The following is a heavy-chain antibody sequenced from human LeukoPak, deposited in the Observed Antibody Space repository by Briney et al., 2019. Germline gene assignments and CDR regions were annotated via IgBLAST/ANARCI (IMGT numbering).Heavy chain of an antibody. CDR1: GFTFSCYS. CDR3: ARRGFGVALPFDY. J-gene: IGHJ4*02. D-gene: IGHD3-3*01. Sequence: GGSLRLSCAASGFTFSCYSMNWVRQAPGKGLEWVSYISSSSSTIYYADSVKGRFTISRDNAKNSLYLQMNSLRAEDTAVYYCARRGFGVALPFDYWGQGTLVTVSS. CDR2: ISSSSSTI. V-gene: IGHV3-48*01.